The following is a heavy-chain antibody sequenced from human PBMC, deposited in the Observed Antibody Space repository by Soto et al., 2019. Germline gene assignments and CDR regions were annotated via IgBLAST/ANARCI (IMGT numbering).Heavy chain of an antibody. D-gene: IGHD6-13*01. V-gene: IGHV1-2*04. CDR3: ARGARYSSLLRPRTQYYFDY. Sequence: QVQLVQSGAEVKKPGASVKVSCKASGYTFTGYYMHWVRQAPGQGLEWMGWINPNSGGTNYAQKFQGWVTMTRDTSISTAYMELSRLRSDDTAVYYCARGARYSSLLRPRTQYYFDYWGQGTLVTVSS. CDR2: INPNSGGT. CDR1: GYTFTGYY. J-gene: IGHJ4*02.